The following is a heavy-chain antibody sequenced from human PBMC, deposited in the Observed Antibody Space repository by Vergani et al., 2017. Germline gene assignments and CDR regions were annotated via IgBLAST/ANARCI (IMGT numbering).Heavy chain of an antibody. CDR2: IYYSGRT. J-gene: IGHJ4*02. D-gene: IGHD2-15*01. V-gene: IGHV4-39*07. Sequence: QLQLQESGPGLVKPSETLSLTCTVSGGSISSSSYYWGWIRQPPGKGLEWIGSIYYSGRTYYNPSLKSRVTISVDTSKNQFSLKLSSVTAADTAVYYCARDSDCSGGSCYDYWGQGTLVTVSS. CDR1: GGSISSSSYY. CDR3: ARDSDCSGGSCYDY.